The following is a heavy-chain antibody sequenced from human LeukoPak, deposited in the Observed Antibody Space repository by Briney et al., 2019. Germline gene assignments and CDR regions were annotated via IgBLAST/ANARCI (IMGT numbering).Heavy chain of an antibody. J-gene: IGHJ5*02. D-gene: IGHD2-2*01. CDR2: IGHSGST. CDR1: GGSFSGFY. Sequence: SETLSLTCAVYGGSFSGFYWSFIRQSPGKGLEWIGEIGHSGSTNYNPSLNSRVTMSVDTSKNQFSLKLSSVTAAYTAVYYCARGLSGQYQLLLRQDNWFDPWGQGTLVTVSS. CDR3: ARGLSGQYQLLLRQDNWFDP. V-gene: IGHV4-34*01.